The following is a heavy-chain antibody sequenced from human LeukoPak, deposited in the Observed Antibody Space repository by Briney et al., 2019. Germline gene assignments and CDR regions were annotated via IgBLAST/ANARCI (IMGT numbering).Heavy chain of an antibody. D-gene: IGHD2-15*01. Sequence: GGSLRLSCAASGFTVSNNYMSWVRQAPGKGLEWVSAISGSGGSTYYADSVKGRFTISRDNSKNTLYLQMNSLRAEDTAVYYCAKGGGSWSVYYFDYWGQGTLVTVSS. CDR3: AKGGGSWSVYYFDY. CDR2: ISGSGGST. J-gene: IGHJ4*02. V-gene: IGHV3-23*01. CDR1: GFTVSNNY.